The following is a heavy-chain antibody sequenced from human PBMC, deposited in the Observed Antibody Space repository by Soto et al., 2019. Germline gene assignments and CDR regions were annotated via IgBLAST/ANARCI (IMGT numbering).Heavy chain of an antibody. CDR1: GFTFSSYA. CDR3: AKDSLPLYSSSWYAY. D-gene: IGHD6-13*01. Sequence: VQLLESGGGLVQPGGSLRLSCAASGFTFSSYAMSWVRQAPGQGLAWVSAISGSGGSTYYADSVKGRFTISRDNYKNTLYLQMNSLRAEDTAVYYCAKDSLPLYSSSWYAYWGQGTLVTVSS. V-gene: IGHV3-23*01. J-gene: IGHJ4*02. CDR2: ISGSGGST.